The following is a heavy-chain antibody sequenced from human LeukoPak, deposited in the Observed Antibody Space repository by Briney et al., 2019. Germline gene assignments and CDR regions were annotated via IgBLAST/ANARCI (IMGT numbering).Heavy chain of an antibody. J-gene: IGHJ4*02. CDR3: ARDGYYGSGEFDY. D-gene: IGHD3-10*01. CDR1: GYTFTSYA. Sequence: ASVKVSCKASGYTFTSYAMHWVRQAPGQRLEWMGWINAGNGNTKCSQEFQGRVTITRDASASTAYMELSSLRSEDMAMYYCARDGYYGSGEFDYWGQGTLVTVSS. V-gene: IGHV1-3*03. CDR2: INAGNGNT.